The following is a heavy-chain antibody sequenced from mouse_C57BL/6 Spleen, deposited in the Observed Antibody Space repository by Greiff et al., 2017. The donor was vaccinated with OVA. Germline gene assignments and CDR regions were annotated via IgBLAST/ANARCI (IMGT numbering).Heavy chain of an antibody. CDR3: ARQTAYYFDY. J-gene: IGHJ2*01. D-gene: IGHD1-2*01. Sequence: EVKLVESGGGSVKPGGSLKLSCAASGFTFNDYGMHWVRQAPEKGLEWVAYISSGSSTIYYTDTVKGRFTISRDNAKNTLFLQMTSLRSEDTAMYYCARQTAYYFDYWGQGTTLTVSS. CDR1: GFTFNDYG. V-gene: IGHV5-17*01. CDR2: ISSGSSTI.